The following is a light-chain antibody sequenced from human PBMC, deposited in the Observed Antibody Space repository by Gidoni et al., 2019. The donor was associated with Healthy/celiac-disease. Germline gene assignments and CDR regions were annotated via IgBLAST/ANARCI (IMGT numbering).Light chain of an antibody. V-gene: IGLV1-40*01. J-gene: IGLJ2*01. CDR1: SSNTGAGYD. Sequence: QPVLTQPPSVSVAPGQRVTISCTGSSSNTGAGYDVHWYQQLPGTAPKLLIYGNSNRPSGVPDRFSGSKSGTSASLAITGLQAEDEADYYCQSYDSSLSGSVFGGGTKLTVL. CDR3: QSYDSSLSGSV. CDR2: GNS.